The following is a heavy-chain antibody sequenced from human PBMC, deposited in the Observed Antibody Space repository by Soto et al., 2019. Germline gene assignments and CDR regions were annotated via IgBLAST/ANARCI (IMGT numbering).Heavy chain of an antibody. D-gene: IGHD3-16*01. CDR2: IYYSGST. J-gene: IGHJ6*02. V-gene: IGHV4-59*01. CDR1: GGSISSYY. CDR3: ARDLGGPFVEGFGYGMDV. Sequence: QVQLQESGPGLVKPSETLSLTCTVSGGSISSYYWSWIRQPPGKGLEWIGYIYYSGSTNYNPSLKSRVTISVDTSKNQFSLKLSSVTAADTAVYYCARDLGGPFVEGFGYGMDVWGQGTTVTVSS.